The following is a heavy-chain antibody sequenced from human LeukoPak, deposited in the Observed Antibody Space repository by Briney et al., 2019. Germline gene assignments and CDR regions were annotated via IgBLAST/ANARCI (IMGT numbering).Heavy chain of an antibody. D-gene: IGHD3-16*01. CDR3: AKEPGLGDY. CDR1: GFTFDDYA. CDR2: ISWNSGSI. J-gene: IGHJ4*02. Sequence: GRSLRLSCAASGFTFDDYAMHWVRQAPGKGLEWVSGISWNSGSIGYADSVKGRFTISRDNPKNSLYLQMNSLRAEDTALYYCAKEPGLGDYWGQGTLVTVSS. V-gene: IGHV3-9*01.